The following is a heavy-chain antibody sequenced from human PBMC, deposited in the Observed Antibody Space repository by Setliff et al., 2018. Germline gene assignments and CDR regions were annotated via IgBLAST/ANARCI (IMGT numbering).Heavy chain of an antibody. V-gene: IGHV2-5*02. CDR3: AYRRKMSARYDAFEV. CDR1: GFSLSDFGVG. J-gene: IGHJ3*01. D-gene: IGHD2-15*01. CDR2: IYWDGDE. Sequence: GSGPTLVNPTQTLTLTRSFSGFSLSDFGVGVGWIRQPPGKAPEWLALIYWDGDEHYTPSLEKRLTITKDTSKNQLVLTVSNMDSMDTATYFCAYRRKMSARYDAFEVWGQGTLVT.